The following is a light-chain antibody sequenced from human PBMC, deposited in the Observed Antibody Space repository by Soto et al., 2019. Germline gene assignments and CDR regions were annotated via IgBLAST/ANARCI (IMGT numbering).Light chain of an antibody. CDR2: DVT. Sequence: QSALTQPRSVSGSPGQSVTISCTGTSSDVGGYNYVSWYQRHPGKAPKLIISDVTKRPSGVPDRFSGSKSGNTASLTISGLQAEDEADYDCCSYAGRDILIFGGGTKVTVL. V-gene: IGLV2-11*01. CDR1: SSDVGGYNY. J-gene: IGLJ2*01. CDR3: CSYAGRDILI.